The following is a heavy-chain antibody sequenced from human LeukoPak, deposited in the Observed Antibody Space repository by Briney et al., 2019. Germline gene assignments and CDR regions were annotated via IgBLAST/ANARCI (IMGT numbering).Heavy chain of an antibody. CDR2: IYADGST. D-gene: IGHD6-19*01. V-gene: IGHV3-53*01. CDR1: GFTVSSNY. CDR3: ARSSSGWHDY. Sequence: GGSLRLSCAASGFTVSSNYMSWVRQAPGKGLEWVSVIYADGSTYYADSVKGRFTISRDNSKNTLFLQMNSLRADDTAVYYCARSSSGWHDYWGQGTLVNVSS. J-gene: IGHJ4*02.